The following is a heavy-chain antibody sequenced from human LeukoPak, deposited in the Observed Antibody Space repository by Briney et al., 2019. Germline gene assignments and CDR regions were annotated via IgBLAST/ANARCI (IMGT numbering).Heavy chain of an antibody. CDR1: GGSISNYY. V-gene: IGHV4-59*01. J-gene: IGHJ4*02. CDR3: VRESHDILTGYYSGYDY. CDR2: VYYNGIT. Sequence: ASETLSLTCTVSGGSISNYYWSWIRQPPGKGLEWIGYVYYNGITNYNPSLKSRVTISVDTSRSQFSLKLTSATSADTAVYYCVRESHDILTGYYSGYDYWGQGTLVTVSS. D-gene: IGHD3-9*01.